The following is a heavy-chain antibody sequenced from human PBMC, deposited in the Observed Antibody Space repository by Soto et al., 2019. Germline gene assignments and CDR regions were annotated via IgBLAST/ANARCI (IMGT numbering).Heavy chain of an antibody. CDR2: IKQDGSEK. CDR1: GFTFSSYW. J-gene: IGHJ2*01. V-gene: IGHV3-7*01. D-gene: IGHD6-6*01. Sequence: EVQLVESGGGLVQPGGSLRLSCAASGFTFSSYWMSWVRQAPGKGLEWVANIKQDGSEKYYVDSVKGRFTISRDSAKNSLYLQMNSLRAEDTAVYYCARDSIAAFFFFDLWGRGTLVTVSS. CDR3: ARDSIAAFFFFDL.